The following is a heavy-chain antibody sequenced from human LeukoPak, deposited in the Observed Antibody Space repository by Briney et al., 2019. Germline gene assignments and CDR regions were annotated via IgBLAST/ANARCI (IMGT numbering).Heavy chain of an antibody. Sequence: SVKVSFKASGGTFSSYAISWVRQAPGQGLEWMGGIIPIFGTANYAQKFRGRVTITADKSTSTAYMELSSLRSEDTAVYYCARGATGTTLPGWWDYYYYMDVWGKGTTVTVSS. CDR1: GGTFSSYA. D-gene: IGHD1-1*01. V-gene: IGHV1-69*06. CDR3: ARGATGTTLPGWWDYYYYMDV. CDR2: IIPIFGTA. J-gene: IGHJ6*03.